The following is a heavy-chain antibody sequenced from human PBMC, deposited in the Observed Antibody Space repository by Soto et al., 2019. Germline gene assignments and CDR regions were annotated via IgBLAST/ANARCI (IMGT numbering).Heavy chain of an antibody. Sequence: PGESLKISCKGSGYRFTSYWIGWVRQMPGKGLEWMGIIYPGDSDTRYSPSFQGQVTISADKSISTAYLQWSSLKASDTAMYYCASGSSRYYYYMDVWGKGTTVTVSS. CDR3: ASGSSRYYYYMDV. CDR2: IYPGDSDT. CDR1: GYRFTSYW. V-gene: IGHV5-51*01. D-gene: IGHD6-13*01. J-gene: IGHJ6*03.